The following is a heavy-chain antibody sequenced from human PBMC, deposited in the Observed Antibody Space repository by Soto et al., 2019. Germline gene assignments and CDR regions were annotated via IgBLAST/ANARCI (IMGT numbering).Heavy chain of an antibody. V-gene: IGHV3-9*01. J-gene: IGHJ4*02. CDR2: ISWNSGSI. CDR3: AKAGFWSGYYSLVDY. Sequence: PGGSLRFSCAASGFTFDDYAMHWVRQAPGKGLEWVSGISWNSGSIGYADSVKGRFTISRDNAKNSLYLQMNSLRAEDTALYYCAKAGFWSGYYSLVDYWGQGTLVTVXS. CDR1: GFTFDDYA. D-gene: IGHD3-3*01.